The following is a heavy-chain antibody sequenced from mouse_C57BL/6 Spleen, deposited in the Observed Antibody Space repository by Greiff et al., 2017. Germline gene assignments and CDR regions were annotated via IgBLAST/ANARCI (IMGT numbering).Heavy chain of an antibody. Sequence: QVQLQQPGAELVKPGASVKLSCKASGYTFTSYWMNWVKQRPGQGLEWIGMIHPNSGSTNYNEKFKSKATLTVDKSSSTAYMQLSSLTSEDSAVYYCAREGTAYFDYWGQGTTLTVSS. CDR2: IHPNSGST. CDR1: GYTFTSYW. V-gene: IGHV1-64*01. J-gene: IGHJ2*01. CDR3: AREGTAYFDY. D-gene: IGHD3-3*01.